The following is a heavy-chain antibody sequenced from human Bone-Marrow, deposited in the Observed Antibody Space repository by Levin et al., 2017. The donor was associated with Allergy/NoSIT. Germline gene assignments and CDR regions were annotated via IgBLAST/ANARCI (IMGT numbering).Heavy chain of an antibody. Sequence: PGGSLRLSCAASGFTFSSYGMHWVRQAPGKGLEWVAVISYDGSNKYYADSVKGRFTISRDNSKNTLYLQMNSLRAEDTAVYYCAKDYSSLHDAFDIWGQGTMVTVSS. V-gene: IGHV3-30*18. D-gene: IGHD6-13*01. CDR1: GFTFSSYG. J-gene: IGHJ3*02. CDR2: ISYDGSNK. CDR3: AKDYSSLHDAFDI.